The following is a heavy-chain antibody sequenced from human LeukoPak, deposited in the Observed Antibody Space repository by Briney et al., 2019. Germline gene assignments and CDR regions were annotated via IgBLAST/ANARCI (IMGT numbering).Heavy chain of an antibody. V-gene: IGHV1-69*01. D-gene: IGHD4-23*01. CDR3: ARGWLAETTVVTPCNY. Sequence: GSSVTVSCKASGGTFSSYAISWVRQAPGQGLEWMGGIIPIFGTAHYAQKFQGRVTITADESTSTAYMELSSLRSEDTAVYYCARGWLAETTVVTPCNYWGQGTVVTVSS. J-gene: IGHJ4*02. CDR2: IIPIFGTA. CDR1: GGTFSSYA.